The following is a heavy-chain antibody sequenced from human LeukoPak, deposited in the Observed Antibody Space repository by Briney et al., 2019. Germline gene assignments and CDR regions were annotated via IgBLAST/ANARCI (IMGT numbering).Heavy chain of an antibody. CDR3: AIYCSSTSCHPFDY. J-gene: IGHJ4*02. D-gene: IGHD2-2*01. CDR1: GSTFSSYS. CDR2: ISSSSSYI. V-gene: IGHV3-21*01. Sequence: GGSLRLSCAASGSTFSSYSMNWVRQAPGKGLEWVSSISSSSSYIYYADSVKGQFTISRDNAKNSLYLQMNSLRAEDTAVYYCAIYCSSTSCHPFDYWGQGTLVTVSS.